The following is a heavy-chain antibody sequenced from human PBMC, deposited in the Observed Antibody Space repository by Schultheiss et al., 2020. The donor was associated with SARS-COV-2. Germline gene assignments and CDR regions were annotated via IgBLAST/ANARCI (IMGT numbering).Heavy chain of an antibody. Sequence: GGSLRLSCAASGFTFSRHGMHWVRQAPGKGLEWVAVVSYDGRDKDYADFAKGRFTISRDNSKNTLYLQMNSLRAEDTAVYYCARQYPYEVGMDVWGQGTTVTVSS. CDR3: ARQYPYEVGMDV. CDR2: VSYDGRDK. J-gene: IGHJ6*02. CDR1: GFTFSRHG. D-gene: IGHD5-12*01. V-gene: IGHV3-30*12.